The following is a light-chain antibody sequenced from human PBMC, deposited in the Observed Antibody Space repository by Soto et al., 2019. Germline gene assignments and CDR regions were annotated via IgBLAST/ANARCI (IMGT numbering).Light chain of an antibody. Sequence: QSVLPQPPSASGTPGQRVTISCSGSNSNIGSNKVNWYQQLPGTAPKLLIYTSNQRPSGVPGRFSGSKSGTSASLAISGLQSEDEADYYCATWDDSLHGYVFGTGTKVTVL. CDR1: NSNIGSNK. CDR3: ATWDDSLHGYV. CDR2: TSN. V-gene: IGLV1-44*01. J-gene: IGLJ1*01.